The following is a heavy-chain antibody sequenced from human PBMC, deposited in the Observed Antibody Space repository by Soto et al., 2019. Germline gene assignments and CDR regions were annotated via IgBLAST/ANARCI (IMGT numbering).Heavy chain of an antibody. CDR3: ARDRSWAFDH. CDR1: GFTFSSYS. CDR2: ITSIGSDK. D-gene: IGHD1-26*01. V-gene: IGHV3-21*05. Sequence: PGGSLRLSCAASGFTFSSYSMNWVRQAPGKGLEWVSYITSIGSDKYYADSVKGRFTISRDNAKNSLYLQTNSLRAEDTAVYYCARDRSWAFDHWGQGALVTVSS. J-gene: IGHJ4*02.